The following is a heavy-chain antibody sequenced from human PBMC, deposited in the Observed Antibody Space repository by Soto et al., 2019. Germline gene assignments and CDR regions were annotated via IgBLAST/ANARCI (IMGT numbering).Heavy chain of an antibody. CDR1: GFTFDDYA. CDR2: ISWNSGSI. D-gene: IGHD6-19*01. Sequence: EVQLVESGGGLVQPGRSLRLSCAASGFTFDDYAMHWVRQAPGKGLEWVSGISWNSGSIGYADSVKGRFTISRDNAKNSLYLQMNSLRAEDTAVYYCATDIAVDYYGMDVWGQGTTVTVSS. J-gene: IGHJ6*02. CDR3: ATDIAVDYYGMDV. V-gene: IGHV3-9*01.